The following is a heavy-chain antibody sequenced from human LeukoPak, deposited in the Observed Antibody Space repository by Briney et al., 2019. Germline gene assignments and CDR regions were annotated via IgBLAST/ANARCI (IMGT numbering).Heavy chain of an antibody. CDR1: GFTFSSYA. CDR3: AKTSRYCSSTSCYNY. CDR2: ISGSGDST. V-gene: IGHV3-23*01. Sequence: PGGSLRLSCAASGFTFSSYAMSWVRQAPGKGLEWVSGISGSGDSTYYADSVKGRFTISRDNSKNTLYLQMNSLRAEDTAVYYCAKTSRYCSSTSCYNYWGQGTLVTVSS. J-gene: IGHJ4*02. D-gene: IGHD2-2*02.